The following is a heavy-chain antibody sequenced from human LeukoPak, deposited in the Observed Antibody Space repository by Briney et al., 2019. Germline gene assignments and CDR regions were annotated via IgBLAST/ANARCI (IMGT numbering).Heavy chain of an antibody. CDR3: ARSGYYDNVFDI. CDR2: IYHSGST. Sequence: PSETLSLTCAVSGGSISGGGYSWSWIRQPPGKGLEWIGYIYHSGSTYYNPSLKSRVTISVDTYENQFSLNLNSVTAADTAVYYCARSGYYDNVFDIWGQGTMVTVSS. J-gene: IGHJ3*02. D-gene: IGHD3-22*01. CDR1: GGSISGGGYS. V-gene: IGHV4-30-2*01.